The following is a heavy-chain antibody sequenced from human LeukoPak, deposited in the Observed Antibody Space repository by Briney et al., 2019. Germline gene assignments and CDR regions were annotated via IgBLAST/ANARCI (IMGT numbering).Heavy chain of an antibody. J-gene: IGHJ6*03. Sequence: GGSLRLSCAGTGFSFSNFAMNWVRQAPGKGLECVSFISGSSGTIYYADSVKGRFTISRDNTKNSLYLQMNSLRAADTAIYYCARERGGFGGYLPYYYLDVWGKGTTVTVSS. CDR3: ARERGGFGGYLPYYYLDV. CDR1: GFSFSNFA. D-gene: IGHD5-12*01. V-gene: IGHV3-48*04. CDR2: ISGSSGTI.